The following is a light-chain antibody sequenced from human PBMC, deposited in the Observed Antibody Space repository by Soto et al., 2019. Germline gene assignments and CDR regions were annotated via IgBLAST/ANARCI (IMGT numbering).Light chain of an antibody. Sequence: QSVLTQPPSVSGAPGQRITISCTGRSSKIGADFDVYWYQQLPGAAPKLLIYGNTNRPSGVHHRFSGSKSGTSASLAITGLQAEDEADYYCQYYDSSLTGVFGTGTKVTVL. V-gene: IGLV1-40*01. J-gene: IGLJ1*01. CDR3: QYYDSSLTGV. CDR2: GNT. CDR1: SSKIGADFD.